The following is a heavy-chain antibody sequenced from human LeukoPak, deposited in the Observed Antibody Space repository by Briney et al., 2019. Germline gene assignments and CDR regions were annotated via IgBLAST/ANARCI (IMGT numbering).Heavy chain of an antibody. Sequence: QSGGSLRLSCAASGFTVSSNYMSWVRQAPGKGLEWVSVIYSGGSTYYADSVKGRFTISRDNSKNTLYLQMNSLRAEDTAVYYCARSLDGDGFDYWGQGTLVTVSS. CDR1: GFTVSSNY. D-gene: IGHD2-21*02. CDR3: ARSLDGDGFDY. CDR2: IYSGGST. J-gene: IGHJ4*02. V-gene: IGHV3-53*01.